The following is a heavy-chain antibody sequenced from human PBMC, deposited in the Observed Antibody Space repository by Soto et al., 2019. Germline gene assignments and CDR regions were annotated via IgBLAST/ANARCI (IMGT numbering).Heavy chain of an antibody. Sequence: LEPLSLPCSVTVAPITSNYCPWIRQPPGKGLEWIGCLDHQGYSNYSPALRSRVSMSIDTSKNQLSLMLHSVTAADTAVYYCARVPVTGYFDLLDPRRQGTLVTVSS. D-gene: IGHD3-9*01. J-gene: IGHJ5*02. CDR1: VAPITSNY. V-gene: IGHV4-59*01. CDR2: LDHQGYS. CDR3: ARVPVTGYFDLLDP.